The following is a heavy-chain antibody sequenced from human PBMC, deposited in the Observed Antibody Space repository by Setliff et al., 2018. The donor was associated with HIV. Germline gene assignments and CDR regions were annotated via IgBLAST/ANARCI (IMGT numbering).Heavy chain of an antibody. D-gene: IGHD3-10*01. V-gene: IGHV1-69*04. Sequence: ASVKVSCKTSGGTFSSYVINWVRQAPSQGLEWMGRIIPVLGITNYAQEFQDRVTLTADRSTTTAYMQLSSLRSEDTATYYCARGSESLTYFDNLGPGTLVTVS. CDR2: IIPVLGIT. CDR1: GGTFSSYV. CDR3: ARGSESLTYFDN. J-gene: IGHJ4*02.